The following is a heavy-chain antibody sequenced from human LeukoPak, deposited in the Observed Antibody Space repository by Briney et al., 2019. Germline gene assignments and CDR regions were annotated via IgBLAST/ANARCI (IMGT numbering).Heavy chain of an antibody. CDR2: ITPTSTSI. Sequence: PGGSLRLSCAASGIAFRSFTMNWVRQAPGKGLEWVSSITPTSTSIFYADSVRGRFTISRDNSKNTLYLQVNSLRAEDTAVYYCAKESPGDLDYWGQGTQVTVSS. D-gene: IGHD3-16*01. V-gene: IGHV3-21*04. CDR1: GIAFRSFT. CDR3: AKESPGDLDY. J-gene: IGHJ4*02.